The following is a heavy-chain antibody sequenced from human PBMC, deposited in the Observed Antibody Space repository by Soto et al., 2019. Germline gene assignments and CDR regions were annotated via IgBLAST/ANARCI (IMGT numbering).Heavy chain of an antibody. Sequence: HPGGSLRLSCAASGFTFSSYDMNWVRQAPGKGLEWVSGVSASGSITSYADSAKGRFTISRDNAKNTVFLQMTGLRAEDTAVYFCAKGGCSGGRCYRGFDYWGQGTLVTVSS. D-gene: IGHD2-15*01. J-gene: IGHJ4*02. CDR3: AKGGCSGGRCYRGFDY. CDR2: VSASGSIT. V-gene: IGHV3-23*01. CDR1: GFTFSSYD.